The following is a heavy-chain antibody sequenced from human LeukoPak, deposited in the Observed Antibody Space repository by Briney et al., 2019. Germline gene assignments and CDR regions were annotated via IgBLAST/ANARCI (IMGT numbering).Heavy chain of an antibody. CDR1: GGSISRGDYY. D-gene: IGHD2-15*01. J-gene: IGHJ5*02. CDR2: ISRSGRT. V-gene: IGHV4-30-4*01. Sequence: SETLSLTCTVSGGSISRGDYYWSWIRQAPGKGLKWIGSISRSGRTYNNPSLRTRVTMSVDSSKNQFSLKLNSVTAADTAVYYCVRDVIGYCSAPKCSSWFDPWGQGTLVTVSS. CDR3: VRDVIGYCSAPKCSSWFDP.